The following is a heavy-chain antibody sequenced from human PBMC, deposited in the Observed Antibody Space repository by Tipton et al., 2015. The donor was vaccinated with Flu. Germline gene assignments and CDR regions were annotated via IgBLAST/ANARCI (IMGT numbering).Heavy chain of an antibody. CDR3: ARDWGAQGGGGHFRSGNWFDP. CDR2: ISHDGRRE. V-gene: IGHV3-30*04. D-gene: IGHD1-26*01. CDR1: GFTFRSTV. J-gene: IGHJ5*02. Sequence: SLRLSCSGSGFTFRSTVMHWVRQAPGKGLEWVAIISHDGRREYYADSVKGRFTLSRDNSKDTLYLQMSSLGVEDTVVYYCARDWGAQGGGGHFRSGNWFDPWGRGTLVTVSS.